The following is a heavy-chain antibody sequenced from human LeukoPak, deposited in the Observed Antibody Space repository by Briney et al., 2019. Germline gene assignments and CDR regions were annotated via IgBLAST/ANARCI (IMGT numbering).Heavy chain of an antibody. Sequence: SETLSLTCTVSGGSISSYYWSWIRQPPGKGLEWIGYIYYSGSTNYNPSLKSRVTISVDTSKSQFSLKLSSVTAADTAVCYCASVKPYYSDRSGSYYFDYWGQGTLVTVSS. D-gene: IGHD3-22*01. CDR3: ASVKPYYSDRSGSYYFDY. V-gene: IGHV4-59*01. CDR1: GGSISSYY. J-gene: IGHJ4*02. CDR2: IYYSGST.